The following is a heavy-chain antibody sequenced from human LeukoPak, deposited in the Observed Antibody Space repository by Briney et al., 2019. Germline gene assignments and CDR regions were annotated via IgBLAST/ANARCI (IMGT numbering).Heavy chain of an antibody. CDR1: GGSISSYY. Sequence: PSETLSLTYTVSGGSISSYYWSWIRQPPGKGLEWIGYIYYSGSTNYNPSLKSRVTISVDTSKNQFSLKLSSVTAADTAVYYCARDIKRYDSSGYGDYYYYMDVWGKGTTVTVS. V-gene: IGHV4-59*01. CDR3: ARDIKRYDSSGYGDYYYYMDV. J-gene: IGHJ6*03. D-gene: IGHD3-22*01. CDR2: IYYSGST.